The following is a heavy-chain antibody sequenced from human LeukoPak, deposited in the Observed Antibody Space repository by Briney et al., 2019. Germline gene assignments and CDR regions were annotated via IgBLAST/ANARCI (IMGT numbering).Heavy chain of an antibody. J-gene: IGHJ6*02. V-gene: IGHV3-30*04. CDR2: ISNDGSRK. D-gene: IGHD4-23*01. CDR1: GFTFSSYA. CDR3: AKDKYGSNSASTGMDV. Sequence: PERSLRLSCAASGFTFSSYAMHWVRQAPGKGLEWVADISNDGSRKYYADSVKGRFTISRDNSKNTLYLQMNSLRAEDTAVYYCAKDKYGSNSASTGMDVWGQGTTVTVSS.